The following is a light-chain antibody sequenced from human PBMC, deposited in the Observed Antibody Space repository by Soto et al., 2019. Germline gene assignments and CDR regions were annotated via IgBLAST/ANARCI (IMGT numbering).Light chain of an antibody. J-gene: IGKJ1*01. V-gene: IGKV3-15*01. CDR1: QSVSSN. CDR2: GAS. CDR3: QQYNNWPLWT. Sequence: EIVMTQSPATLSVSPGERATLSCRASQSVSSNLAWYQQKPGQAPKLLIYGASTRATGIPARFSGSGSGTKLTLTIISLQYEDFCVYYCQQYNNWPLWTFGQGTKVEIK.